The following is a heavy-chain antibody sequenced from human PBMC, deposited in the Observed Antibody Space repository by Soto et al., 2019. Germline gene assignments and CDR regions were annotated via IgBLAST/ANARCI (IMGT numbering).Heavy chain of an antibody. CDR2: FDPEDGET. J-gene: IGHJ2*01. D-gene: IGHD6-13*01. CDR1: GYTLTELS. Sequence: QVQLVQSGAEVKKPGASVKVSCKVSGYTLTELSMHWVRQAPGKGLEWMGGFDPEDGETIYAQKFQGRVTMTEATSTDTAYMELSSLRSEDTAVYYCATGLPAAGLNWYFDLWGRGTLVTVSS. V-gene: IGHV1-24*01. CDR3: ATGLPAAGLNWYFDL.